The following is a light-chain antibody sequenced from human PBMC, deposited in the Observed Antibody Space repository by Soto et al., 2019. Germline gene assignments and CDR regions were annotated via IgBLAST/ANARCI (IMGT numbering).Light chain of an antibody. CDR1: SSDVGGYNY. CDR2: DVS. J-gene: IGLJ2*01. V-gene: IGLV2-11*01. CDR3: CSYAGSSYVV. Sequence: QSVLTQPHSVSGSPGQSVTISCTGTSSDVGGYNYVSWYQQHPGKAPKLMIYDVSKRPSGVPDRFSGSKSGNTASLTISGLQAEDEADYYCCSYAGSSYVVFGGGTKLTVL.